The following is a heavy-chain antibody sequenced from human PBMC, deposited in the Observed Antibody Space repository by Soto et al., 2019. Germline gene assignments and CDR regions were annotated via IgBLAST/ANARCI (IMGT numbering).Heavy chain of an antibody. Sequence: VQLVESGGGVVQPGRSLRLSCAASGFTFSDYAMHWVRQAPGKGLEWVAVVSHDGRNTHYADSVKGRFPISRDSSKNTVTLEMTSLRAEDTAVYYCAKGGRQWLVTSDFNYWGQGALVTVSS. CDR3: AKGGRQWLVTSDFNY. CDR2: VSHDGRNT. V-gene: IGHV3-30*18. D-gene: IGHD6-19*01. CDR1: GFTFSDYA. J-gene: IGHJ4*02.